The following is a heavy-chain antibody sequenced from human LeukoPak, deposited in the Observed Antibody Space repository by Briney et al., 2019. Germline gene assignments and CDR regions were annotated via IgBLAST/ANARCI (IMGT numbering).Heavy chain of an antibody. J-gene: IGHJ5*02. CDR3: ARGADGVSSNSRGWFDP. Sequence: HPGRSLRLSCAASGFTFRSYAMHWVRQAPGKGLELEAAISYDGSNKKYADSVKGRFTISRDNSKNTLYLQMNSLRAEDTAVYSCARGADGVSSNSRGWFDPWGQGTLVTVSS. D-gene: IGHD2-15*01. V-gene: IGHV3-30*04. CDR1: GFTFRSYA. CDR2: ISYDGSNK.